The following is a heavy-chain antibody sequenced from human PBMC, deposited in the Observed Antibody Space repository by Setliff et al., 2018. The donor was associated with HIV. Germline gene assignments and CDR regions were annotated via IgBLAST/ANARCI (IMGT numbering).Heavy chain of an antibody. CDR3: ARVGKDGYNYNYFDY. J-gene: IGHJ4*02. CDR1: GFTFSTYP. CDR2: ISFDGSDK. V-gene: IGHV3-30*14. Sequence: PGGSLRLSCAASGFTFSTYPIFWVRQTPGKGLEWVAVISFDGSDKFYADSVKIRFTISRDNSKNTLYLQMNSLRAEETAVYYCARVGKDGYNYNYFDYWGQGTLVTVSS. D-gene: IGHD5-12*01.